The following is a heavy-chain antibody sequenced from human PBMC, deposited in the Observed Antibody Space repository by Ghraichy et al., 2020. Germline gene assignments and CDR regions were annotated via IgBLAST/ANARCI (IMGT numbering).Heavy chain of an antibody. CDR1: GGSISSSNYY. V-gene: IGHV4-39*01. D-gene: IGHD2-15*01. CDR2: IYYSGST. Sequence: SETLSLSCTVSGGSISSSNYYWGWIRQPPGKGLEWIGSIYYSGSTDYNPSLKSRVTISVDTSKNQFSLKLSSMTAADTAVYYCARRVGYCSGGSCYSGYYGMDVWGQGTTVTVSS. CDR3: ARRVGYCSGGSCYSGYYGMDV. J-gene: IGHJ6*02.